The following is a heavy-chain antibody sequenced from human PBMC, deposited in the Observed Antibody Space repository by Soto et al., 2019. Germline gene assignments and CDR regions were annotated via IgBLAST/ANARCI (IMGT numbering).Heavy chain of an antibody. V-gene: IGHV4-31*02. Sequence: QVQLQESGPRLVKPSQTLSLTCSVSGGPINRGGFYWRWIRQVPGKGLEWIGDVYYSGSIYYSPSLKRRLTISADTPRNQLSLNLTSVTAADTAVYYCAGAAYYYDDSDYYVDSWGQGILVTVSS. J-gene: IGHJ4*02. CDR2: VYYSGSI. CDR1: GGPINRGGFY. D-gene: IGHD3-22*01. CDR3: AGAAYYYDDSDYYVDS.